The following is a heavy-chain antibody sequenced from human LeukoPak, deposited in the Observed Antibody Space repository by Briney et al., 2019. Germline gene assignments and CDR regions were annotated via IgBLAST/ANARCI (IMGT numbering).Heavy chain of an antibody. CDR2: IYYSGST. D-gene: IGHD5-24*01. V-gene: IGHV4-30-4*01. Sequence: SSETLSLTCTVSGGSISSGDYYWSWIRQPPGKGLEWIGYIYYSGSTYYNPSLKSRVTISVDTSKNQFSLKLSSVTTADTAVYYCARIEEMATMPFDYWGQGTLVTVSS. J-gene: IGHJ4*02. CDR3: ARIEEMATMPFDY. CDR1: GGSISSGDYY.